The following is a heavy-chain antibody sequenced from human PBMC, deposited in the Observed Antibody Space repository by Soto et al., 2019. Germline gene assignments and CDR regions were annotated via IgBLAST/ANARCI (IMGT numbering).Heavy chain of an antibody. CDR3: TRDGNGYKYYFDY. D-gene: IGHD5-12*01. J-gene: IGHJ4*02. CDR1: GFIFNGYG. V-gene: IGHV3-30-3*01. Sequence: QVQLVESGGGVVQPGRSLRLSCAASGFIFNGYGLHWVRQAPGKGLEWVAMISYDGSSKYYADSVKGRFTISRDNSKNTMYLQMNSLRPEDTAVYYCTRDGNGYKYYFDYWGQGTLVTVSS. CDR2: ISYDGSSK.